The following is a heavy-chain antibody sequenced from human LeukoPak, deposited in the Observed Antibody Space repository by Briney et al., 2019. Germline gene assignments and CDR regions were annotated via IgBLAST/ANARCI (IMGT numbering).Heavy chain of an antibody. CDR3: ARVGVLTGPYYYYYGMDV. CDR2: ISAYNGNT. CDR1: GYTFTGYY. Sequence: ASVKVSCKASGYTFTGYYMHWVRQAPGQGLEWMGWISAYNGNTNYAQKLQGRVTMTTDTSTSTAYMELRSLRSDDTAVYYCARVGVLTGPYYYYYGMDVWGQGTTVTVSS. D-gene: IGHD3-9*01. J-gene: IGHJ6*02. V-gene: IGHV1-18*04.